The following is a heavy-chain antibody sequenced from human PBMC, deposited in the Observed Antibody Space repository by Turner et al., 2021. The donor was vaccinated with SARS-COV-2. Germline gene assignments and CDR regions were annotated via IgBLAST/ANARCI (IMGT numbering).Heavy chain of an antibody. Sequence: HVQLVESGGGVVQPGRSMRLSCAASGFTFSSYGMHWVRQAPGKGLEWVAIIWYDGSNKYYAASVKGRFTISRDNSKNTLYLQMNILRAEDTAVYYCAREHPPSSWQTYYFDFWGQGTLVNVSS. CDR1: GFTFSSYG. V-gene: IGHV3-33*01. D-gene: IGHD6-13*01. J-gene: IGHJ4*02. CDR2: IWYDGSNK. CDR3: AREHPPSSWQTYYFDF.